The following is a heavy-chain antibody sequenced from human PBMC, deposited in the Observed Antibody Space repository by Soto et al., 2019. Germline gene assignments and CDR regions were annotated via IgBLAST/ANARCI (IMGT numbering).Heavy chain of an antibody. D-gene: IGHD6-13*01. CDR1: GGSISSSSYY. CDR2: IYYTGST. J-gene: IGHJ4*02. CDR3: ARSGSSSWYGY. Sequence: QLQLQESGPGLVKPSETLSLTCTVSGGSISSSSYYWGWIRQPPGKGLEVIGSIYYTGSTDYNPSLKSRVTISVDTSKNQFSLKLSSVTAADTAVYYCARSGSSSWYGYWGQGTLVTVSS. V-gene: IGHV4-39*01.